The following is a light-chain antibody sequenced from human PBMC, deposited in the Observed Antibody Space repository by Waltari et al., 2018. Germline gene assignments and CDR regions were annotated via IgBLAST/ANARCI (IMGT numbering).Light chain of an antibody. V-gene: IGLV1-40*01. CDR3: QSYDSSLSAMV. CDR2: GNS. J-gene: IGLJ2*01. CDR1: SSNIGAGYD. Sequence: QSVLTQPPSVSGAPGQRVTISCTGSSSNIGAGYDVHWYQQLPGTAPKLLIYGNSHRPSGVPARFSGSKSGTSASLAITGLQAEDEADYYCQSYDSSLSAMVFGGGTKLTVL.